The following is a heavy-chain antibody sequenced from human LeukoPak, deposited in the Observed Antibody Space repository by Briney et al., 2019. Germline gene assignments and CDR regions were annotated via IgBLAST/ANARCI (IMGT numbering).Heavy chain of an antibody. V-gene: IGHV1-2*02. CDR1: GYTFSGYY. CDR3: ARDHPGGDGSYYFDY. CDR2: INPNSGGT. D-gene: IGHD1-26*01. J-gene: IGHJ4*02. Sequence: ASVKVSCKASGYTFSGYYMHWVRHAPGQGLEWMGWINPNSGGTNYAQKFQGRVTMTRDTSISTAYMELSRLRSGDTAVYYCARDHPGGDGSYYFDYWGQGTLVTVSS.